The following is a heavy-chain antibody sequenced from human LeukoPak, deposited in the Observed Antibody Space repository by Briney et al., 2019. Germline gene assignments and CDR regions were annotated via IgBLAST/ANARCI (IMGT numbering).Heavy chain of an antibody. J-gene: IGHJ4*02. D-gene: IGHD3-22*01. CDR2: INHSRST. Sequence: PSETLSLTCTVSGGSISSSSYYWGWIRQPPGKGLEWIGEINHSRSTNYNPSLKSRVTISVDTSKNQFSLKLSSVTAADTAVYYCARGLTFGYYYDFWGQGTLVTVSS. V-gene: IGHV4-39*07. CDR3: ARGLTFGYYYDF. CDR1: GGSISSSSYY.